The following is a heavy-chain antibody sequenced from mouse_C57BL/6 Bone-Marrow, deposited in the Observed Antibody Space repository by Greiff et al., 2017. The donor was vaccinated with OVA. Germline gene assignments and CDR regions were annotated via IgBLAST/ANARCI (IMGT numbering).Heavy chain of an antibody. Sequence: VQRVESGAELVRPGASVKLSCKASGYTFTDYYINWVKQRPGQGLEWIARIYPGSGNTYYNEKFKGKATLTAEKSSSTAYMQLSSLTSEDSAVYFCARGKRWKYFDYWGRGTTLTVSS. V-gene: IGHV1-76*01. J-gene: IGHJ2*01. CDR1: GYTFTDYY. CDR3: ARGKRWKYFDY. CDR2: IYPGSGNT. D-gene: IGHD1-1*01.